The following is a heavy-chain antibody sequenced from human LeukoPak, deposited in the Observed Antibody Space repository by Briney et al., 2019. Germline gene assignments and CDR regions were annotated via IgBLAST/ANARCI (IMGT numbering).Heavy chain of an antibody. CDR1: GYTFTGYY. V-gene: IGHV1-2*02. CDR2: INPNSGGT. Sequence: GASVKVSCKASGYTFTGYYLHWVRQAPGQGLEWVGWINPNSGGTNYAQSFQGRVTMTRDTSISTAFMELSRLTSDDTAVYYCARSRSGSYSHFDYWGQGTLVTVSS. D-gene: IGHD1-26*01. J-gene: IGHJ4*02. CDR3: ARSRSGSYSHFDY.